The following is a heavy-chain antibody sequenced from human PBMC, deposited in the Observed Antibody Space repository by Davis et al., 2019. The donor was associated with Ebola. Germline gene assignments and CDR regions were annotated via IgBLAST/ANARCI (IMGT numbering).Heavy chain of an antibody. J-gene: IGHJ4*02. CDR3: ARGYDFWSGYHY. V-gene: IGHV3-30*04. D-gene: IGHD3-3*01. CDR1: GFTFSSYA. Sequence: GESLKISCAASGFTFSSYAMHWVRQAPGKGLEWVAVISYDGSNKYYADSVKGRFTISRDNSKNTLYLQMNSLRAEDTAVYYCARGYDFWSGYHYWGQGTLVTVSS. CDR2: ISYDGSNK.